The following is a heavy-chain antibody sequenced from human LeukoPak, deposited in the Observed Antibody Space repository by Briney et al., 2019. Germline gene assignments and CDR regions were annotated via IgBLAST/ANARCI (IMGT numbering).Heavy chain of an antibody. CDR1: EYTFTGYY. CDR3: ARADVDTAMVTDY. CDR2: VNPDSGGT. V-gene: IGHV1-2*02. J-gene: IGHJ4*02. Sequence: ASVKVSCKASEYTFTGYYIHWVRQAPGQGLEWMGWVNPDSGGTDYAQNFQGRVTMTRDTSISTAYMELSRLRSDDTAVYYCARADVDTAMVTDYWGQGTLVTVSS. D-gene: IGHD5-18*01.